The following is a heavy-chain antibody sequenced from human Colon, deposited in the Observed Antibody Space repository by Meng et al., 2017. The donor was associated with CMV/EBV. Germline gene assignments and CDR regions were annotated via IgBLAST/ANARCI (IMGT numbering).Heavy chain of an antibody. Sequence: GESLKISCAASGFTFSSYEMNWVRQAPGKGLEWVSYISSSGSTIYYADSVKGRFTISRDNSKNTVYLQMNSLRDEDTAVYYCAKDGSRVTAAGTYFHYWGQGTLVTVSS. J-gene: IGHJ4*02. D-gene: IGHD6-13*01. CDR2: ISSSGSTI. CDR3: AKDGSRVTAAGTYFHY. CDR1: GFTFSSYE. V-gene: IGHV3-48*03.